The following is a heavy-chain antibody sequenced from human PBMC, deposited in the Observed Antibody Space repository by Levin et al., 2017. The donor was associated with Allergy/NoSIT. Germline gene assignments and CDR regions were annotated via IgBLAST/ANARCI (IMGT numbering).Heavy chain of an antibody. J-gene: IGHJ6*02. CDR3: AGEPNSPYYYHYGLDV. Sequence: GSLRLSCSVSGGSISDDSYYWAWVRQPPGKGLEWVGSTYYDGSAYYNPSLKTRLTISVDTSKNQFSLRVNSVTAADTAVYYCAGEPNSPYYYHYGLDVWGPGTTVTVSS. CDR1: GGSISDDSYY. CDR2: TYYDGSA. D-gene: IGHD2/OR15-2a*01. V-gene: IGHV4-39*07.